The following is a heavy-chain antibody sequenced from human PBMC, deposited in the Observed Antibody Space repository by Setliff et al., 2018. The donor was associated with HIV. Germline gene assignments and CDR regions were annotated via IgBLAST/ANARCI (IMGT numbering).Heavy chain of an antibody. J-gene: IGHJ6*03. CDR3: ARCGAGEWHLYMDV. Sequence: ASVKVSCKASGYTFTSYAIHWVRQAPGQSLEWMGWINAGYGNTKYSQKFKGRVTFTADKSTSTVYMELSSLRSEDTAVYYCARCGAGEWHLYMDVWGKGTAVTVSS. V-gene: IGHV1-3*01. D-gene: IGHD3-16*01. CDR2: INAGYGNT. CDR1: GYTFTSYA.